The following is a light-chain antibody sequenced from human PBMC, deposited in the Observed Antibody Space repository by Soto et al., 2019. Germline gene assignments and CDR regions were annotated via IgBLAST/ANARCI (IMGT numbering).Light chain of an antibody. J-gene: IGLJ2*01. CDR2: SNS. CDR3: AAWDDSLNAVV. Sequence: QLVLTQPPSASGTPGQRVTISCSGSSSNIGSNTVNWYQQLPGTAPKLLIYSNSQRPSGVPDRFSGSRSGTSGSLAISGLQSEDEADYYCAAWDDSLNAVVFGGGTKLTVL. CDR1: SSNIGSNT. V-gene: IGLV1-44*01.